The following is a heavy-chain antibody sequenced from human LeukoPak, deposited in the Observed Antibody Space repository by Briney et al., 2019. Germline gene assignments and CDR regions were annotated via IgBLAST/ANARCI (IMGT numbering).Heavy chain of an antibody. V-gene: IGHV4-61*02. J-gene: IGHJ4*02. CDR2: IYTSGST. Sequence: PSETLSLTCTVSGGSISSGSYYWSWIRQPAGKGLEWIGRIYTSGSTNYNPSLKSRVTISVDTSKNQFSLKLSSVTAADTAVYYCAMDSSGYYLFDYWGQGTLVTVSS. D-gene: IGHD3-22*01. CDR3: AMDSSGYYLFDY. CDR1: GGSISSGSYY.